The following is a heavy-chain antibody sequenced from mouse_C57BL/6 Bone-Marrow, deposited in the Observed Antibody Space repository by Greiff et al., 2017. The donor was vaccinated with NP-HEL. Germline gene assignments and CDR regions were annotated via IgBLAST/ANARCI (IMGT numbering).Heavy chain of an antibody. J-gene: IGHJ2*01. CDR2: IYPSDSET. D-gene: IGHD2-2*01. Sequence: QVQLKQPGAELVRPGSSVKLSCKASGYTFTSYWMDWVKQRPGQGLEWIGNIYPSDSETHYNQKFKDKATLTVDKSSSTAYMQLSSLTSEDSAVYYCARSGGYEGFDYWGQGTTLTVSS. V-gene: IGHV1-61*01. CDR1: GYTFTSYW. CDR3: ARSGGYEGFDY.